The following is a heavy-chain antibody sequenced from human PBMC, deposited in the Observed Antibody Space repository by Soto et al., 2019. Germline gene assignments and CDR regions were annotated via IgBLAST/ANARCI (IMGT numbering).Heavy chain of an antibody. CDR3: ARTDCSSTSCYNYYYYGMDV. CDR2: VNGGTGQT. V-gene: IGHV1-3*01. CDR1: GYTLSTYA. Sequence: ASVKVSCKASGYTLSTYAMHWVRQAPGQSLEWMGWVNGGTGQTKYSQRFQDRVTITRDTSATTAYMELSSLRSEDSAVFYCARTDCSSTSCYNYYYYGMDVWGQGTTVTVSS. D-gene: IGHD2-2*01. J-gene: IGHJ6*02.